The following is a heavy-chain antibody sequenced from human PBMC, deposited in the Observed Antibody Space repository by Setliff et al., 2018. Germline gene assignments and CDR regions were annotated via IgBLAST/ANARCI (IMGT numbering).Heavy chain of an antibody. D-gene: IGHD1-26*01. J-gene: IGHJ4*02. CDR1: GYTFTGYY. Sequence: GASVKVSCKASGYTFTGYYMHWVRQAPGQGLEWIGWINPNSGGTNYAQKFQGWVTMTRDTSISTAYMELSRLRSDDTAVYYCARALGATTTHFDYWGQGTLVTVSS. CDR2: INPNSGGT. CDR3: ARALGATTTHFDY. V-gene: IGHV1-2*04.